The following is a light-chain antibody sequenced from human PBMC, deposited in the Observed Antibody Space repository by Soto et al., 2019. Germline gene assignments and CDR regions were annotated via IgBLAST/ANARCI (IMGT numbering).Light chain of an antibody. J-gene: IGKJ4*01. CDR1: QGISSY. CDR3: QQLNSYRLT. V-gene: IGKV1-9*01. Sequence: DIQLTQSPSFLSASVGDRVTITCRASQGISSYFAWYQQKPGKAPKLLIYAVSTLQSGGPSRFGGSASGTELTLTISSPQPEDFATYYCQQLNSYRLTFGGGTKVEIK. CDR2: AVS.